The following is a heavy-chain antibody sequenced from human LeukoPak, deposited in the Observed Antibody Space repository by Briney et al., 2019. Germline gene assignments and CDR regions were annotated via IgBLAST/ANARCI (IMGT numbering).Heavy chain of an antibody. CDR3: ARASLYYDSSGYYPRDAFDI. J-gene: IGHJ3*02. CDR2: ISSSSSYI. V-gene: IGHV3-21*01. Sequence: GGSLRLSCAASGFTFSSYSMNWVRQAPGKGLEWVSSISSSSSYIYYADSVKGRFTISRDNAKNSLYLQMNSLRAEDTAVYYCARASLYYDSSGYYPRDAFDIWGQGQWSPSLQ. D-gene: IGHD3-22*01. CDR1: GFTFSSYS.